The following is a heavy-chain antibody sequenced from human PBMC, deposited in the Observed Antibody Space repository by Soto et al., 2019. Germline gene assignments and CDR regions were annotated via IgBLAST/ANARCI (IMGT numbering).Heavy chain of an antibody. CDR1: GGTFSNYA. CDR2: ITPMFGTS. D-gene: IGHD3-22*01. J-gene: IGHJ4*02. V-gene: IGHV1-69*13. Sequence: PVEVSCKASGGTFSNYAINWVRQAPGQGLEWMGAITPMFGTSNYAQKFQGRVTITADASTRTIYMTLRSLTSEDTAVYYCAGVGSGYYFFDYWGQGTLVTVSS. CDR3: AGVGSGYYFFDY.